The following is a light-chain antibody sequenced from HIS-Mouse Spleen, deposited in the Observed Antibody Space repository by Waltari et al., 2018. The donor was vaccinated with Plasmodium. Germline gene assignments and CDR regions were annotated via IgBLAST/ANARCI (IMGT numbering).Light chain of an antibody. CDR3: YSTDSSGNHRV. J-gene: IGLJ3*02. Sequence: SYELTQPPSVSVSPGQTARITCSGDALPKKYAYWYQQKSGQAPVLVSYEESKRPSGIPERVSGSSSGRKATLTISGAQVEDEADYYCYSTDSSGNHRVFGGGTKLTVL. CDR1: ALPKKY. CDR2: EES. V-gene: IGLV3-10*01.